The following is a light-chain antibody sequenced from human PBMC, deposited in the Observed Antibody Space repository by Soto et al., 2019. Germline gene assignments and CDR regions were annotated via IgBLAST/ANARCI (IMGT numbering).Light chain of an antibody. V-gene: IGKV3-15*01. J-gene: IGKJ1*01. CDR1: QSVSSR. CDR3: QQYNNWPTWT. Sequence: EIVMTQSPATLSVSLGERATLSCRASQSVSSRLAWYQQKPGQAPRLLIYGASTRATGIPARFSGSGSETEFTLTIRSLQAEDSAVYFCQQYNNWPTWTVGQGTKVDIK. CDR2: GAS.